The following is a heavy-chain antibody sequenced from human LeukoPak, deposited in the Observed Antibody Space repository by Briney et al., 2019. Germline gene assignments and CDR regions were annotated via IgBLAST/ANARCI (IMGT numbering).Heavy chain of an antibody. D-gene: IGHD6-13*01. V-gene: IGHV4-59*11. CDR2: IYYSGST. Sequence: SETLSLTCTVSGGSISSHYWSWTRQPPGKGLEWIGYIYYSGSTNYNPSLKSRVTISVDTSKNQFSLKLSSVTAADTAVYYCARDLSSSWYWFDPWGQGTLVTVSS. CDR1: GGSISSHY. CDR3: ARDLSSSWYWFDP. J-gene: IGHJ5*02.